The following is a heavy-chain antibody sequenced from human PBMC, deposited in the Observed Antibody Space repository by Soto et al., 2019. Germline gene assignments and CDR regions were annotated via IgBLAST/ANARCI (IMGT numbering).Heavy chain of an antibody. CDR2: INPDNGST. J-gene: IGHJ5*02. CDR3: ARGRKTTATVGSDFDP. D-gene: IGHD4-4*01. V-gene: IGHV1-2*04. CDR1: GYTFTDYY. Sequence: QVQLVQSGAEVKKPGASVKVSCKTSGYTFTDYYIHWVRQAPGHGLEWMGWINPDNGSTNYAQKLQDWVTLTRDTDITTSYIALSRLKSDDTAVYYCARGRKTTATVGSDFDPWGQGTLVTVSS.